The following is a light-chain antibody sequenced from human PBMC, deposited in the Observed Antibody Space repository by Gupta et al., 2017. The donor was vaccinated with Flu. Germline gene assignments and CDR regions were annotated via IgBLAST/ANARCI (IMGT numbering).Light chain of an antibody. CDR2: EVG. CDR1: NSDVGGYIY. J-gene: IGLJ1*01. V-gene: IGLV2-8*01. Sequence: VTISCTGTNSDVGGYIYVSWYHQHPGKAPKLMIYEVGKRPSGVPDRFSGSKSGNTASLTVSGLQAEDEADYYCSSYAGPSDFDVFGTGTKLTVL. CDR3: SSYAGPSDFDV.